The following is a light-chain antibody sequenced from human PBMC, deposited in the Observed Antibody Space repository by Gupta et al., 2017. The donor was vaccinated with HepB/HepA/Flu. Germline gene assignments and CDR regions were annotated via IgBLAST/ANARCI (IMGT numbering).Light chain of an antibody. CDR2: KAS. J-gene: IGKJ2*03. Sequence: DIQMTQSPSTLSASVGDRVAITCRASQNIDVFLAWYQQKPGKAPNILIYKASTLQSGVPSRFSGSGSGTEFSLTINNIQSDDFAPYYCQHYDRSQFSFGQGTKLEIK. CDR1: QNIDVF. CDR3: QHYDRSQFS. V-gene: IGKV1-5*03.